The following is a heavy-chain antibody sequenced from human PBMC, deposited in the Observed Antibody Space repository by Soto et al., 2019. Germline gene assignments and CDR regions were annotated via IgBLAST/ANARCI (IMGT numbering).Heavy chain of an antibody. D-gene: IGHD3-10*01. J-gene: IGHJ5*02. V-gene: IGHV4-34*01. CDR1: GGSFSGYY. Sequence: SETLSLTCAVYGGSFSGYYWSWIRQPPGKGLEWIGEINHSGSTNYNPSLKSRVTISVDTSKNQFSLKLSSVTAADTAVYYCARVRRTYYYGSGSYYNRDWFDPWGQGTLVT. CDR2: INHSGST. CDR3: ARVRRTYYYGSGSYYNRDWFDP.